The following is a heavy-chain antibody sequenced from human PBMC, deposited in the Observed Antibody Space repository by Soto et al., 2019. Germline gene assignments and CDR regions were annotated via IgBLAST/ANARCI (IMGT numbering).Heavy chain of an antibody. Sequence: PSETLSLTCTVSGGSISSSSYYWGWIRQPPGKGLGWSGSIYYSGSTYYNPSLKSRVTISVDTSKNQFSLKLSSVTAADTAVYYCARSPIVAAGRYYYYYYGMDVWGQGTTVTVSS. CDR3: ARSPIVAAGRYYYYYYGMDV. V-gene: IGHV4-39*01. CDR1: GGSISSSSYY. D-gene: IGHD6-13*01. J-gene: IGHJ6*02. CDR2: IYYSGST.